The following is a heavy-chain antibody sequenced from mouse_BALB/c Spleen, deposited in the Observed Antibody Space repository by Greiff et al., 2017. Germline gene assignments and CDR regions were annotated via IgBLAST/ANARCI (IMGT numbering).Heavy chain of an antibody. CDR3: ARSSSGTNY. J-gene: IGHJ2*01. D-gene: IGHD1-1*01. Sequence: VQLQQSGAELAKPGASVKMSCKASGYTFTNYWMHWVKQRPGQGLEWIGYINPSTGYTEYNQKFKDKATLTADKSSSTAYMQLTSLTSEDSAVYYCARSSSGTNYWGQGTTLTVSS. V-gene: IGHV1-7*01. CDR2: INPSTGYT. CDR1: GYTFTNYW.